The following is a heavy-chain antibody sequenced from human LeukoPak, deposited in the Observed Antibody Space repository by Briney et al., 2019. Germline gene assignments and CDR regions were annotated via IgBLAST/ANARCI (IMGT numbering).Heavy chain of an antibody. CDR3: ARDPGYYDSSGPNSATPLDH. Sequence: GASVKVSCKASGGTFSSYAISWVRQAPGQGLEWMGGIIPIFGTANYAQKFQGRVTITADESTSTAYMELSSLRSEDTAVYYCARDPGYYDSSGPNSATPLDHWGQGTLVTVSS. CDR2: IIPIFGTA. D-gene: IGHD3-22*01. V-gene: IGHV1-69*13. CDR1: GGTFSSYA. J-gene: IGHJ4*02.